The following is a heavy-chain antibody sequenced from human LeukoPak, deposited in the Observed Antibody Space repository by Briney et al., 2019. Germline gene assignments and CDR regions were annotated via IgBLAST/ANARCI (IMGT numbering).Heavy chain of an antibody. V-gene: IGHV1-69*04. CDR2: IIPVLNRT. J-gene: IGHJ6*02. Sequence: SVKVSCKTSGGTFSTSAITWVRQAPGQGLEWMGRIIPVLNRTTYAQRFQGRVTITADTSTSTVYMELSSLRSEETAVYYCARDQGLTAPPPYGLDVWGQGTTVIVSS. CDR1: GGTFSTSA. D-gene: IGHD5-18*01. CDR3: ARDQGLTAPPPYGLDV.